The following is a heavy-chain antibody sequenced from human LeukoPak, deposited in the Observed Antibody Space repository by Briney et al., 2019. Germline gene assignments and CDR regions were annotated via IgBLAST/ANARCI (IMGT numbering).Heavy chain of an antibody. CDR2: MNPNSGNT. V-gene: IGHV1-8*01. J-gene: IGHJ4*02. CDR3: ARGRSLLWFGESASFDY. D-gene: IGHD3-10*01. CDR1: GYTFTSYD. Sequence: ASVKVSCKASGYTFTSYDINWVRQATGQGLEWMGWMNPNSGNTGYAQKFQGRVTMTRNTSISTAYMELSSLRSEDTAVYYCARGRSLLWFGESASFDYWGQGTLVTVSS.